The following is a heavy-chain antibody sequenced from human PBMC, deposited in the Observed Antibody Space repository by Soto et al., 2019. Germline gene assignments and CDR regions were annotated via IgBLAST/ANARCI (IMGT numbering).Heavy chain of an antibody. V-gene: IGHV3-23*01. Sequence: GGSLRLSCAASGFTFSSYAMSWVRQAPGKGLEWVSAISGSGGSTYYADSVKDRFTISRDNSKNTLYLQMNSLRAEDTAVYYCAKLTSIAARGSLDYWGQGTLVTVSP. J-gene: IGHJ4*02. CDR2: ISGSGGST. D-gene: IGHD6-6*01. CDR1: GFTFSSYA. CDR3: AKLTSIAARGSLDY.